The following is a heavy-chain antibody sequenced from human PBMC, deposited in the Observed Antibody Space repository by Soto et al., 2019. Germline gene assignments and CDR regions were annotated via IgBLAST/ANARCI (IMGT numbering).Heavy chain of an antibody. Sequence: EVQLLESGGGLVQPGGSLRLSCAASGFTFSSYAMNWVRQAPGKGLEWVSTISFSGVNRHYADSVKGRFTISRDNSKNTLYLQMNSLRAEDTAIYYCAKVSSGSYSAHSWGQGTLVTVSS. CDR1: GFTFSSYA. CDR2: ISFSGVNR. J-gene: IGHJ4*02. V-gene: IGHV3-23*01. D-gene: IGHD3-10*01. CDR3: AKVSSGSYSAHS.